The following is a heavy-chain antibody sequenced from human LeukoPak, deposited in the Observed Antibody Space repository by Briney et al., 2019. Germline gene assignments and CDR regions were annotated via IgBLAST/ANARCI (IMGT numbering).Heavy chain of an antibody. CDR1: GGSISNNNYY. CDR3: ATWRTAKTGFDY. Sequence: SETLSLTCTVSGGSISNNNYYWAWIRQPPGKGLECIGSIYYSGSPYYNPSLKSRVTISVDTSKNQFSLRLGSVTAADTAVYYCATWRTAKTGFDYWGQGTLVTVSS. CDR2: IYYSGSP. J-gene: IGHJ4*02. V-gene: IGHV4-39*01. D-gene: IGHD1-1*01.